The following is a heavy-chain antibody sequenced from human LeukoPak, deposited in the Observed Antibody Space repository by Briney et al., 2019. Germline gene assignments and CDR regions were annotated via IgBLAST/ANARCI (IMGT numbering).Heavy chain of an antibody. CDR3: ARADCGGACSMIDR. V-gene: IGHV3-49*04. Sequence: PGGSLRLSCIASGFNFRGHAMTWVRRAPGKGLEWIGFIRSKDYGGTTEYAASVQGRFALSRDDSKNIAYLQMNSLKSEDTGVYYCARADCGGACSMIDRWGQGTLVTVSS. CDR1: GFNFRGHA. J-gene: IGHJ5*02. D-gene: IGHD2-21*02. CDR2: IRSKDYGGTT.